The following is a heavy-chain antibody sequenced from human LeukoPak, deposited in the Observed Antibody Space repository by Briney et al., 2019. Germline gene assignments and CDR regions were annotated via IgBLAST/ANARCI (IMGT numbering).Heavy chain of an antibody. CDR1: ELTFSSYA. CDR3: AKSWTHSTTGYLDY. V-gene: IGHV3-23*01. D-gene: IGHD4-11*01. J-gene: IGHJ4*02. CDR2: VSGTTLST. Sequence: GGSLRLSCAASELTFSSYAMNWVRQAPGKGLQWVSTVSGTTLSTYYADSVKGRFTISRDNSKNTLYLQMNSLRAEDTAVYYCAKSWTHSTTGYLDYWGQGTLVTVSS.